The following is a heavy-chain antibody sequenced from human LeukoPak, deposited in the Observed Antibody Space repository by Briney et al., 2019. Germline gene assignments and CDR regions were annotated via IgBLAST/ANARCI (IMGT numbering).Heavy chain of an antibody. Sequence: AASVKVSCKASGYTFSTSGISWVRQAPGQGLEWMGCISAYNGNKNCAHRLQDRFTMTTDTSTSTAYMELRSLTPDDTAVYYCARDPTASAGSDAWFDSWGQGTLVTVSS. J-gene: IGHJ5*01. D-gene: IGHD6-13*01. V-gene: IGHV1-18*01. CDR1: GYTFSTSG. CDR3: ARDPTASAGSDAWFDS. CDR2: ISAYNGNK.